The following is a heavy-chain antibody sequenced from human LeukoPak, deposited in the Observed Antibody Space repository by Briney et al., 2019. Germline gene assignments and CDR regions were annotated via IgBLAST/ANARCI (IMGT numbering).Heavy chain of an antibody. D-gene: IGHD3-10*01. V-gene: IGHV4-39*07. Sequence: SATLSLTCTVSGGSVSSSDYYWGWIRQPPGKGLEWIGTISYSGSAYYNPALKSRVTISVDMSKNQFSLKLSSMTAADTAVYYCARRHYYGSGRENAFDIWGQGTRVTVSS. CDR3: ARRHYYGSGRENAFDI. CDR1: GGSVSSSDYY. CDR2: ISYSGSA. J-gene: IGHJ3*02.